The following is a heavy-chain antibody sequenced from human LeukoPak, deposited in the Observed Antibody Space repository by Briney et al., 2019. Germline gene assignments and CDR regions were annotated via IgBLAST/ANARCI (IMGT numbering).Heavy chain of an antibody. D-gene: IGHD3-16*02. V-gene: IGHV3-11*01. CDR1: GFTFSTYA. CDR3: AREGRSMITFGGVIVNDAFDI. J-gene: IGHJ3*02. CDR2: IDSSGSTI. Sequence: GGSLRLSCAASGFTFSTYAMSWVRQAPGKGLEWVSYIDSSGSTIYYADSVKGRFTMSRDNAKNTLYLQMNSLRAEDTAVYYCAREGRSMITFGGVIVNDAFDIWGQGTMVTVSS.